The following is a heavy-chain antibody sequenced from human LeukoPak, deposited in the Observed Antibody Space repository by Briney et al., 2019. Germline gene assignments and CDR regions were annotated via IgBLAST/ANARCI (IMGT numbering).Heavy chain of an antibody. J-gene: IGHJ4*02. CDR2: LDPEDGEA. Sequence: ASVKVSCKISGYTLTELSIQWVRRAPGKGLEWMGGLDPEDGEAVYAQNFQGRVTLIEDTSTDTAYMELSSLTSEDTAMYYCATNLVLMVYTPLDYWGQGTLVTVSS. D-gene: IGHD2-8*01. CDR3: ATNLVLMVYTPLDY. V-gene: IGHV1-24*01. CDR1: GYTLTELS.